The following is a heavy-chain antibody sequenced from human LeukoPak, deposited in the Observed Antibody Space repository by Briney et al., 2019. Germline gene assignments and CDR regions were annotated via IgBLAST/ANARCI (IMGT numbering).Heavy chain of an antibody. Sequence: SQTLSLTCAISGDSVSSNSAAWNWIRQSQSRGLEWLGRTYYRSKWYNDYAVSVKSRITINPDTSKNQFSLQLNSVTPEDTAVYYCARGRGGSYFSLFDYWGQGTLVTVSS. CDR3: ARGRGGSYFSLFDY. CDR1: GDSVSSNSAA. J-gene: IGHJ4*02. CDR2: TYYRSKWYN. D-gene: IGHD1-26*01. V-gene: IGHV6-1*01.